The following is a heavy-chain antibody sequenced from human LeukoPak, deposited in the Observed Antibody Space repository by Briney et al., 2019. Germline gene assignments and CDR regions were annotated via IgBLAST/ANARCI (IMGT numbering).Heavy chain of an antibody. Sequence: EPGGSLRLSCAASRFNFYTYDMHWVRQAPGQGLEWMAGISYDGSNEFYADSVRGRFTISRDNSKNTLYLEMTSLRVGDTAVYYCAKKGVERLTASDFFDTWGQGVLVTVSS. CDR1: RFNFYTYD. D-gene: IGHD2-8*01. CDR3: AKKGVERLTASDFFDT. CDR2: ISYDGSNE. V-gene: IGHV3-33*06. J-gene: IGHJ4*02.